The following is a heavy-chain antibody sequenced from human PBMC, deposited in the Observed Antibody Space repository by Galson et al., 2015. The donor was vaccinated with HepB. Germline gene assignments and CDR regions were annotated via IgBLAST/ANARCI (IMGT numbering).Heavy chain of an antibody. CDR2: IKSTSEGGTT. Sequence: SLRLSCAASGFTFSYAWMNWVRQAPGKGLEWVGRIKSTSEGGTTDYAAAVKDRFTISRDESKNTLYLQMSSLKVEDTAVYYCLTAGWVGLWGQGSLVTVSS. J-gene: IGHJ5*02. CDR1: GFTFSYAW. V-gene: IGHV3-15*07. CDR3: LTAGWVGL.